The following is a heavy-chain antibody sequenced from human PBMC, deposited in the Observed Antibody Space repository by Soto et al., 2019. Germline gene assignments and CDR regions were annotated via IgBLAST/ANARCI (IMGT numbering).Heavy chain of an antibody. CDR3: SSAYFYGSGSYFEYFQH. Sequence: GGSLRLSCAASGFTFSSYSMNWVRQAPGKGLEWVSSISSSNSYIYYADSGKGRFTISRDNANNSLDLQMNSLRAEDTAVYYFSSAYFYGSGSYFEYFQHWGQGTLVTVSS. D-gene: IGHD3-10*01. V-gene: IGHV3-21*01. CDR2: ISSSNSYI. CDR1: GFTFSSYS. J-gene: IGHJ1*01.